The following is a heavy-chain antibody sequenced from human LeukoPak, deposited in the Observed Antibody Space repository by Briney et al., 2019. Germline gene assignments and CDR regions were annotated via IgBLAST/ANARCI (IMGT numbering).Heavy chain of an antibody. D-gene: IGHD3-3*01. Sequence: ASVKVSCKASGYTFTGYYMHWVRQAPGQGLEWMGWINPNSGGTNYAQKFQGRVTVTRDTSISTAYMELSRLRSDDTAVYYCARDDFWSGYYCDWGQGTLVTVSS. CDR1: GYTFTGYY. CDR2: INPNSGGT. CDR3: ARDDFWSGYYCD. V-gene: IGHV1-2*02. J-gene: IGHJ4*02.